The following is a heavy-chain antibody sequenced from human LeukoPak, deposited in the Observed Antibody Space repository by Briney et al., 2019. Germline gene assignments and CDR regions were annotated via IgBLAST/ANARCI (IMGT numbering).Heavy chain of an antibody. D-gene: IGHD6-13*01. CDR1: GGSISSSSYY. CDR2: IYYSGST. J-gene: IGHJ4*02. CDR3: ARDWVAAAAPDY. Sequence: SETLSLTCTVSGGSISSSSYYWGWIRQPPGKGLEWIGSIYYSGSTYYNPSLKSRVTISVDTSKNQFSLKLSSVTAADTAVYYCARDWVAAAAPDYWGQGTLVTVSS. V-gene: IGHV4-39*07.